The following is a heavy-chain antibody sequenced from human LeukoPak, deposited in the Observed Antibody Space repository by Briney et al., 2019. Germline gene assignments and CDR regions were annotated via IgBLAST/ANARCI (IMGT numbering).Heavy chain of an antibody. CDR3: ARIPFY. CDR1: SRSFNGYY. J-gene: IGHJ4*02. Sequence: PSETLSLTCAVYSRSFNGYYWNWIPQSPGKGLEWIGEIDHTGSTSYNPSLKSRVTLSVDTSKNQFSLKLRSVTAADTALYYCARIPFYWGQGTMVTVSS. D-gene: IGHD2-2*02. V-gene: IGHV4-34*01. CDR2: IDHTGST.